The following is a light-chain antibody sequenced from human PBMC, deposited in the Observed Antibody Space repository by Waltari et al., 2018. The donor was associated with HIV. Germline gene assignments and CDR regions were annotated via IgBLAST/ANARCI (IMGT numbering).Light chain of an antibody. Sequence: QSALTQPRSVSGSPGQPVTISSTGTSRAVGGYNYAPWYQQHPGKAPKLMIYDVSTRPSGVPDRFSGSKSGNTASLTISGLQAEDEADYYCCSYAGSYSVVFGGGTKLTVL. CDR3: CSYAGSYSVV. V-gene: IGLV2-11*02. J-gene: IGLJ2*01. CDR1: SRAVGGYNY. CDR2: DVS.